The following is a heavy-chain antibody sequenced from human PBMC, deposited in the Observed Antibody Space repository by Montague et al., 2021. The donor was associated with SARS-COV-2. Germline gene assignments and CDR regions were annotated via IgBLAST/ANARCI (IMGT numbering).Heavy chain of an antibody. J-gene: IGHJ2*01. Sequence: SLRLSCAAFGFTLSTYAMSWVRQAPGKGLEWVSTISGSGGSTYYADSVKGRFTISRDNSKNTLYLQMTSLRAEDTAVCYCAKVYLVTVVTPIGFPVDWYFDLWGRGTLVTVSS. D-gene: IGHD4-23*01. V-gene: IGHV3-23*01. CDR2: ISGSGGST. CDR3: AKVYLVTVVTPIGFPVDWYFDL. CDR1: GFTLSTYA.